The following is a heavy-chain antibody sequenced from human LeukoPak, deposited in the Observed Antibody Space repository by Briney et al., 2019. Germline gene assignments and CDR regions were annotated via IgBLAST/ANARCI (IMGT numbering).Heavy chain of an antibody. J-gene: IGHJ4*02. CDR2: IYYSGST. CDR3: ARTLSYYYDSSGSYYFDY. D-gene: IGHD3-22*01. CDR1: GGSISSYY. Sequence: SETLSLTCTVSGGSISSYYWSWIRQPPGKGLEWIGYIYYSGSTSYNPSLKSRVTISVETSKNEFSLKLRSVTAADTAVYYCARTLSYYYDSSGSYYFDYWGQGTLVTVSS. V-gene: IGHV4-59*01.